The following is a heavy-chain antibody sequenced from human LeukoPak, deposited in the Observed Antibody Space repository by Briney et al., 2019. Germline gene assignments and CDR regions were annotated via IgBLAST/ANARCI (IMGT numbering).Heavy chain of an antibody. CDR1: GFTFSSYG. CDR2: IRYDGSNK. J-gene: IGHJ5*02. D-gene: IGHD3-22*01. Sequence: PGGSLRLSCAASGFTFSSYGMHWVRQAPGKGLEWVAFIRYDGSNKYYADSVKGRFTISRDNSKNTLYLQMNSQRAEDTAVYYCHSSGYVIPPPWGQGTLVTVSS. V-gene: IGHV3-30*02. CDR3: HSSGYVIPPP.